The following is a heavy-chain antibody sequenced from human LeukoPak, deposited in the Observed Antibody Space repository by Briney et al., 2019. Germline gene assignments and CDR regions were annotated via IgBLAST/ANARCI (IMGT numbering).Heavy chain of an antibody. Sequence: ASVKVSCKASGYTFTSYGISWVRQAPGQGLEWMGWISAYNGNTNYAQKLQGRVTMTTDTSTSTAYMELRSLRSDDTAVYYCARVPQNYGSGSAAGYWGQGTLVTVSS. CDR1: GYTFTSYG. CDR3: ARVPQNYGSGSAAGY. J-gene: IGHJ4*02. CDR2: ISAYNGNT. V-gene: IGHV1-18*01. D-gene: IGHD3-10*01.